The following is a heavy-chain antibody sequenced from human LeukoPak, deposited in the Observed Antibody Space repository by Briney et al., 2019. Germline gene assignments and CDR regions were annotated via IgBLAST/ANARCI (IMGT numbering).Heavy chain of an antibody. V-gene: IGHV6-1*01. D-gene: IGHD3-22*01. CDR3: ARAIDDSSGDAFDV. CDR2: TYYRAMWYN. J-gene: IGHJ3*01. Sequence: SQTLSLTCAISADSVSSNSAAWNWIRQSPSRGLEWLGRTYYRAMWYNDYAVSVKSRITINPETSKNQFSLQLNSVTPEDTAVYYCARAIDDSSGDAFDVCGHTRMVTVSS. CDR1: ADSVSSNSAA.